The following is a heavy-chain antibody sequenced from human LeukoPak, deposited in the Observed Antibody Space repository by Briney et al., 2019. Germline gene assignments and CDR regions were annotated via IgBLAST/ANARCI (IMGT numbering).Heavy chain of an antibody. CDR3: ARVNRYYYYYYMDV. Sequence: SETLSLTCTVSGGSISSYYWSWIRQPAGKGLEWIGRIYTSGSTNYNPSLKSRVTISVDTSKNQFSLKLSSVTAADTAVYYCARVNRYYYYYYMDVWGKGTTVTVSS. CDR1: GGSISSYY. J-gene: IGHJ6*03. CDR2: IYTSGST. V-gene: IGHV4-4*07.